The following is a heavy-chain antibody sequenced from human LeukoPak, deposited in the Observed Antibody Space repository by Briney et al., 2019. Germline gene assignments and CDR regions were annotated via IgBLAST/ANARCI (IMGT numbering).Heavy chain of an antibody. CDR3: ARVVVPAAIAYYYYGMDV. CDR2: INHSGST. D-gene: IGHD2-2*01. J-gene: IGHJ6*02. V-gene: IGHV4-34*01. Sequence: SETLSLTCTVSGGSISSYYWSWIRQPPGKGLEWIGEINHSGSTNYNPSLKSRVTISVDTSKNQFSLKLSSVTAADTAVYYCARVVVPAAIAYYYYGMDVWGQGTTVTVSS. CDR1: GGSISSYY.